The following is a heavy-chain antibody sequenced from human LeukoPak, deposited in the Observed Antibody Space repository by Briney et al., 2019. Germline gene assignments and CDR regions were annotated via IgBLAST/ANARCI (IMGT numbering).Heavy chain of an antibody. CDR2: IWYDGSNK. D-gene: IGHD3-10*01. J-gene: IGHJ4*02. Sequence: PGGSLRLSCAASGFTLSSYGMNWVRQAPGKGLEWVAVIWYDGSNKYYADSVKGRFTISRDNSKNTLYLQMNSLRAEDTAVYYCARDSNVRGLDYWGQGTLVTVSS. CDR3: ARDSNVRGLDY. CDR1: GFTLSSYG. V-gene: IGHV3-33*01.